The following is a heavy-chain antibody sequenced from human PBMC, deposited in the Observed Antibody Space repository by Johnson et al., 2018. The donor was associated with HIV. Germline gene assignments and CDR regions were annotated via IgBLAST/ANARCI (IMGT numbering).Heavy chain of an antibody. Sequence: EVQLVESGGGLVQPGWSLRLSCAASAFTFSSFAMSWVRQAPGKGLEWVSGISGAGGSRNYADSVKGRFTISRDNSKNSLYLQMNSLGAEDTAVYYCAKGLRPYGSGPSDAFDIWGQGTMVTVSS. CDR1: AFTFSSFA. CDR3: AKGLRPYGSGPSDAFDI. CDR2: ISGAGGSR. D-gene: IGHD3-10*01. J-gene: IGHJ3*02. V-gene: IGHV3-23*04.